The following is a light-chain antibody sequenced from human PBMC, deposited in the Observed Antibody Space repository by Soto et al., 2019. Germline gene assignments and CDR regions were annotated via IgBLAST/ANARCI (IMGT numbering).Light chain of an antibody. CDR2: GAS. J-gene: IGKJ1*01. V-gene: IGKV3-20*01. CDR3: QQYGSSGT. CDR1: QSVSSSY. Sequence: EIVLTPSPGTLSLSPGERATLSCRASQSVSSSYLAWYQQKPGQALRLLIYGASSRATGIPDRFSGSGSGTDFTLTISRLEPEDFAVYYCQQYGSSGTFGQGTKVDIK.